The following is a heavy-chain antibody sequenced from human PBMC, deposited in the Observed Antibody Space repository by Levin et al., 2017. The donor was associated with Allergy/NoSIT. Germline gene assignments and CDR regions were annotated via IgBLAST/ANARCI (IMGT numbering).Heavy chain of an antibody. CDR2: IYWDDDK. CDR3: AHSRLDDDILTGSYYFDY. CDR1: GFSLSTSGVG. J-gene: IGHJ4*02. Sequence: SGPTLVKPTQTLTLTCTFSGFSLSTSGVGVGWIRQPPGKALEWLALIYWDDDKRYSPSLKSRLTITKDTSKNQVVLTMTNMDPVDTATYYCAHSRLDDDILTGSYYFDYWGQGTLVTVSS. D-gene: IGHD3-9*01. V-gene: IGHV2-5*02.